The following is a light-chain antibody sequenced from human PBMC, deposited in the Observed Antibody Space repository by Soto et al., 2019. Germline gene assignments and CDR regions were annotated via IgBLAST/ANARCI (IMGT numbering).Light chain of an antibody. Sequence: DIQMTHSPSTLSASVGDRVTITCRASQSVSTWLAWYQQKPGKAPKVLIYKASNLQSGVPSRFSGSGSETEFTLTISSLQPDDFATYYCQHYDRYPYTFGQGTKVDIK. CDR2: KAS. V-gene: IGKV1-5*03. CDR3: QHYDRYPYT. J-gene: IGKJ2*01. CDR1: QSVSTW.